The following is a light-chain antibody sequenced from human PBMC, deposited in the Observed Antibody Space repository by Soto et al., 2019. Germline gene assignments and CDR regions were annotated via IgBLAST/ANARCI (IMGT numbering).Light chain of an antibody. CDR3: QRYGSSPLIT. V-gene: IGKV3-20*01. CDR1: QSVSSSS. Sequence: ETVLTQSPGTLSLSPGERATLSCRASQSVSSSSLAWYQQRPGQAPRLLIYGTSSRATGIPDRFSGSGSGTDFTLTINRLEPEDFAVYFCQRYGSSPLITFGQGTRLEIK. CDR2: GTS. J-gene: IGKJ5*01.